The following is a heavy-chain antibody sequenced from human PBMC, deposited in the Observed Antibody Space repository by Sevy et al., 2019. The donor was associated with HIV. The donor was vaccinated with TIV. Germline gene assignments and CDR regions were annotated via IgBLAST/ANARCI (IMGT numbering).Heavy chain of an antibody. V-gene: IGHV3-23*01. CDR1: GFTFSSYA. CDR2: ISGSGGST. Sequence: GGSLRLSCAASGFTFSSYAMSWVRQAPGKGLEWVSAISGSGGSTYYADSVKGRFTISRDNSKNTLYLQMNSLSAEDTAVYYCAKDLGYCSGGSCSTTFDYWGQGTLVTVSS. D-gene: IGHD2-15*01. J-gene: IGHJ4*02. CDR3: AKDLGYCSGGSCSTTFDY.